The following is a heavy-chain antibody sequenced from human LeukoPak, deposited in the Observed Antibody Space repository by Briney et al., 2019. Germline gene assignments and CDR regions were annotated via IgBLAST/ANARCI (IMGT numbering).Heavy chain of an antibody. CDR2: IYYSGST. CDR1: GGSISSGGYY. V-gene: IGHV4-31*03. J-gene: IGHJ4*02. Sequence: SETLSLTCTVSGGSISSGGYYWSWIRQHPGKGLEWIGYIYYSGSTYYNPSLKSRVTISVDTSKNQFSLKLSSVTAADTAVYYCARHLTIWNYGDYWGQGTLVTVSS. CDR3: ARHLTIWNYGDY. D-gene: IGHD2-2*01.